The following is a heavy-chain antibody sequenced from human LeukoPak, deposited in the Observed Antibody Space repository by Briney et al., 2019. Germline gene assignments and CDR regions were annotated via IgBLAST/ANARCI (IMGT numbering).Heavy chain of an antibody. CDR3: ASPTGRGCTSSSCYVDAFDI. Sequence: GESLKISCKVSGHSFTDYWIGWVRQMPGKGLEWMGVIFPGDSDTRYSPSFQGQVTISADKSISTAYLQWSSLKASDIAIYYCASPTGRGCTSSSCYVDAFDIWGQGTMVTVSS. J-gene: IGHJ3*02. D-gene: IGHD2-2*01. V-gene: IGHV5-51*01. CDR1: GHSFTDYW. CDR2: IFPGDSDT.